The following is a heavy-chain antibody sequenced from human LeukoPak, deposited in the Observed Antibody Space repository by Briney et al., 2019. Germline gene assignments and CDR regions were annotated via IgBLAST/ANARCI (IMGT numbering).Heavy chain of an antibody. D-gene: IGHD1-26*01. CDR2: IKRKTDDGTT. CDR1: GFTFSNAW. J-gene: IGHJ4*02. Sequence: KAGGSLRLSCTASGFTFSNAWMSWVRQAPGKGLEWVGRIKRKTDDGTTDYAIPVKGRFTISRDDSKETLYLQINTLKTEDTAVYYCTTDPVGATLEGEYWGQGTLVTVSS. V-gene: IGHV3-15*01. CDR3: TTDPVGATLEGEY.